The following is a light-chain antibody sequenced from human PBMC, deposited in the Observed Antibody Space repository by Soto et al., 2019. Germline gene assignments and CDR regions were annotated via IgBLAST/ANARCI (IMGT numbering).Light chain of an antibody. CDR3: QQSYSTPIT. CDR2: AAS. CDR1: QSISSY. Sequence: DIQMTQSPSSLSASVGDRVTITCRASQSISSYLNWYQQKPGKAPKLLIYAASSLQSGVPSRFSGSGSGTDFTLTISSLQPEDFATYYCQQSYSTPITFGQRTRLETK. V-gene: IGKV1-39*01. J-gene: IGKJ5*01.